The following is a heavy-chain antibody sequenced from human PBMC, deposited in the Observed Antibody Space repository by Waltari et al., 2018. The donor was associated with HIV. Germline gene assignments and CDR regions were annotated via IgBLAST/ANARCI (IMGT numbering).Heavy chain of an antibody. D-gene: IGHD3-10*01. J-gene: IGHJ2*01. CDR1: TGSITKRIYY. CDR3: ARALDYYESGSFPLWFFDV. V-gene: IGHV4-61*02. Sequence: LQLQQSGSGLVKPTQTLSLAGPVPTGSITKRIYYWSWIRHPAGKGLEWIGRVDTSVSTNYNPSLKNRVTISIETSRNHFSLRLSAVAAADTAVYYCARALDYYESGSFPLWFFDVWGRGTLVTVSS. CDR2: VDTSVST.